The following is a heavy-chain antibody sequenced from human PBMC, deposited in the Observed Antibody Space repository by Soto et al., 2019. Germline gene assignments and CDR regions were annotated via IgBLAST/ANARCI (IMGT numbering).Heavy chain of an antibody. CDR3: AKTEAGHLGWFDP. D-gene: IGHD6-19*01. CDR1: GGTFSSYA. Sequence: QVQLVQSGAEVKKPGSSVKVSCKASGGTFSSYAISWVRQAPGQGLEWMGGIIPIFGTANYAQKFQGRVPSTTEESTSTAYMAVTSLRSEATAVYYGAKTEAGHLGWFDPWGQGTLVTVSS. J-gene: IGHJ5*02. V-gene: IGHV1-69*05. CDR2: IIPIFGTA.